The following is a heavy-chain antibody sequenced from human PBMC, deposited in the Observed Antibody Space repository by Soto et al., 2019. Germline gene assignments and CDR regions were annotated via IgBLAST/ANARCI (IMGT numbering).Heavy chain of an antibody. CDR2: FYSSGSP. D-gene: IGHD3-22*01. CDR3: AREFYYDSSGIGFDS. V-gene: IGHV4-59*01. Sequence: PSETLSLTCTVSGSSLSGYYWSWIRQPPGKGLEWIGDFYSSGSPHHNPSLKNRVSISEDRSKNEFSLKLSSVTAADTAIYYCAREFYYDSSGIGFDSWGQGTLVTVSS. CDR1: GSSLSGYY. J-gene: IGHJ4*02.